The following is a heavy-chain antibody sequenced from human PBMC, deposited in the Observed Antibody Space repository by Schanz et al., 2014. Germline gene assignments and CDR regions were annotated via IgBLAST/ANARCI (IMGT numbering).Heavy chain of an antibody. CDR3: ARDQSPYTNSSDVRYFDY. V-gene: IGHV1-69*08. CDR2: IIPILGIA. J-gene: IGHJ4*02. CDR1: GDTFSKYN. Sequence: QVQLVQSGPEVKKPGSSVKVSCQAFGDTFSKYNIMWVRQVPGQGLEWMGRIIPILGIANYAQKFQGTVTITADRTTSAAYMDLRSLRSDGTAVYYCARDQSPYTNSSDVRYFDYWGQGSLVTVSS. D-gene: IGHD6-6*01.